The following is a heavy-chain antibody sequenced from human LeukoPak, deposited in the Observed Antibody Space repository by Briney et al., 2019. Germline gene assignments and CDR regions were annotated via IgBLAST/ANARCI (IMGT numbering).Heavy chain of an antibody. Sequence: ASLKVSCKTSGYTFISYGISWLRQAPGQGIEWMGWISANKGDTEYAQKFQGRLTVTRDTSTSTAYMELKRLKSDDTAVYYCARADIIVVAGASPVGSAFEYWGQGSLITVS. V-gene: IGHV1-18*01. CDR1: GYTFISYG. J-gene: IGHJ4*02. D-gene: IGHD2-15*01. CDR3: ARADIIVVAGASPVGSAFEY. CDR2: ISANKGDT.